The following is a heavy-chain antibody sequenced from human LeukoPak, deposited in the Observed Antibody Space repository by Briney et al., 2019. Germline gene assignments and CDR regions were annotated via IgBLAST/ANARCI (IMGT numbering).Heavy chain of an antibody. D-gene: IGHD6-19*01. J-gene: IGHJ4*02. Sequence: PGRSLRLSCTASGFTFGDYAMSWVRQAPGKGLEWVSAISGSGGSTYYADSVKGRFTISRDNSKNTLYLQMNSLRAEDTAVYYCAKDVIAVGSFDYWGQGTLVTVSS. CDR1: GFTFGDYA. CDR2: ISGSGGST. V-gene: IGHV3-23*01. CDR3: AKDVIAVGSFDY.